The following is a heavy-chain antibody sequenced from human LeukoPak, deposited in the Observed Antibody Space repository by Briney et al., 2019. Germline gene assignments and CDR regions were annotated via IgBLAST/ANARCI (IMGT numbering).Heavy chain of an antibody. V-gene: IGHV6-1*01. CDR1: GDSVSSNSAA. CDR3: ARETGSGGRSFEYAFDI. CDR2: TYYRSKWYN. Sequence: SQTLSLTCAISGDSVSSNSAAWNWIRQSPSRGLEWLGRTYYRSKWYNDYAVSVKSRITINPDTSKNQFSLQLYSVTPEDTAVYYCARETGSGGRSFEYAFDIWGQGTMVTVSS. D-gene: IGHD6-19*01. J-gene: IGHJ3*02.